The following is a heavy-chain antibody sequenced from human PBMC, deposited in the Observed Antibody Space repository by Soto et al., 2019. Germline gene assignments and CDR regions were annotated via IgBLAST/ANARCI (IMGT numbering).Heavy chain of an antibody. CDR1: GGTFSSYA. J-gene: IGHJ3*02. D-gene: IGHD3-3*01. V-gene: IGHV1-69*12. Sequence: QVQLVQSGAEVKKPGSSVKVSCKASGGTFSSYAISWVRQAPGQGLEWMGGIIPIFGTANYAQKFQGRVTITADESTSTAYMELSSLRSEDRAVYYCAREGNYDFWSGSYTHDAFDIWGQGTMDPVSS. CDR2: IIPIFGTA. CDR3: AREGNYDFWSGSYTHDAFDI.